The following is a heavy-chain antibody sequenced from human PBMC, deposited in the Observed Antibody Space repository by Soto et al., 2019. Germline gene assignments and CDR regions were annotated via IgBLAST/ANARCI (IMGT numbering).Heavy chain of an antibody. CDR1: GFTFSSYA. CDR2: ISGSGGST. V-gene: IGHV3-23*01. CDR3: AKDWDSESYYIDF. J-gene: IGHJ4*02. D-gene: IGHD1-26*01. Sequence: GGSLRLSCAASGFTFSSYAMSWVRQAPGKGLEWVSAISGSGGSTYFTDSVKGRFTISRDNSKNTLYLQMNSLRAEDTAVYYCAKDWDSESYYIDFWGQGTLVTVSS.